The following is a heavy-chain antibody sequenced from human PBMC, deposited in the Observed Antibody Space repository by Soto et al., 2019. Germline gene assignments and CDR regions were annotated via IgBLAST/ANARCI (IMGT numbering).Heavy chain of an antibody. CDR2: ISGSGGST. J-gene: IGHJ4*02. CDR3: AERVGGYSSSWFDY. CDR1: GFTFSSYA. V-gene: IGHV3-23*01. D-gene: IGHD6-13*01. Sequence: GGSLRLSCAASGFTFSSYAMSWVRQAPGKGLEWVSAISGSGGSTYYADSVKGRFTISRDNSKNTLYLQMNSLRAEDTAVYYCAERVGGYSSSWFDYWGQGTLVTVSS.